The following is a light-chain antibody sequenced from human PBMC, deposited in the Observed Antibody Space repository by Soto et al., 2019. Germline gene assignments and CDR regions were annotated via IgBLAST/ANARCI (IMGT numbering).Light chain of an antibody. J-gene: IGLJ1*01. Sequence: QSALTQPASVSWSPGQSITISCTGTSSDVGGYKYVSWYKQHPGKAPKLMIYEVSHRPSGVSSRFSGSKSGNTASLSISGLQAEDEGDYYCSSYTSSSTLEGVFGTGTKVTVL. CDR3: SSYTSSSTLEGV. CDR1: SSDVGGYKY. CDR2: EVS. V-gene: IGLV2-14*01.